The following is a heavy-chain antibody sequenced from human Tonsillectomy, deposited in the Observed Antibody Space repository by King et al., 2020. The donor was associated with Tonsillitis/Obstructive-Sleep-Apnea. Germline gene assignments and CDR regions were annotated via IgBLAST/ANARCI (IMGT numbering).Heavy chain of an antibody. CDR2: IGTAGDT. Sequence: VQLVESGGGLVQPGGSLRLSCAASGFTFSSYDMHWVRQATGKGLEWVSAIGTAGDTYYPGSVKGRFTISRENAKNSLYLQMNSLRAGDTAVYYCARAPLESSGSWIYYFDYWGQGTLVTVSS. CDR3: ARAPLESSGSWIYYFDY. CDR1: GFTFSSYD. D-gene: IGHD6-13*01. V-gene: IGHV3-13*01. J-gene: IGHJ4*02.